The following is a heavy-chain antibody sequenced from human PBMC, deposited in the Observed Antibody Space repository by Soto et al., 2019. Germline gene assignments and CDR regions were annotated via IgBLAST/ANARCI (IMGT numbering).Heavy chain of an antibody. V-gene: IGHV1-18*04. CDR3: ARGPVAGSDF. CDR1: GYTFTSYG. CDR2: ISPYSGET. D-gene: IGHD6-19*01. J-gene: IGHJ4*02. Sequence: ASVKVSCTASGYTFTSYGIVWVRQAPGQGLEWMGWISPYSGETRYAEKFQDRVTLTTDTSTKTAYMDLRNLKSDDTAVYWCARGPVAGSDFWGEGTLVAAPS.